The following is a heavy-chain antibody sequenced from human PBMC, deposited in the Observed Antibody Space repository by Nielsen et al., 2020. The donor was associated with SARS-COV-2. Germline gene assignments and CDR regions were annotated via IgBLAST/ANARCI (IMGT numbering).Heavy chain of an antibody. V-gene: IGHV4-31*02. D-gene: IGHD3-3*01. Sequence: WIRQPPGKGLEWIGYIYYSGSTYYNPSLKSRVTISVDTSKNQFSLKLSSVTAADTAVYYCARDDRFRDDFWSGYETGYFDLWGRGTLVTVSS. J-gene: IGHJ2*01. CDR2: IYYSGST. CDR3: ARDDRFRDDFWSGYETGYFDL.